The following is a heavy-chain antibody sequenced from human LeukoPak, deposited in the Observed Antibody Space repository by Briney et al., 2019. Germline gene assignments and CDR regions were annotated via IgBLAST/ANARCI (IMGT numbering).Heavy chain of an antibody. CDR1: GFSFSTYA. D-gene: IGHD5-18*01. CDR2: ISGSGVGT. J-gene: IGHJ4*02. CDR3: AKGIGYSYGADY. V-gene: IGHV3-23*01. Sequence: GGSLGLSCAASGFSFSTYAMSWVRQAPGKGLEWVSAISGSGVGTYYADSLKGRFTISRDNSKNTLYLQMNSLRAVDTAVYYCAKGIGYSYGADYWGQGTLVTVSS.